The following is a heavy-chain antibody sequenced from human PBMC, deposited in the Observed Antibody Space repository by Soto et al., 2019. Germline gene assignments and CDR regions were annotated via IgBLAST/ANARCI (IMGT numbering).Heavy chain of an antibody. CDR3: AKDRIAAASYYYYGMDV. CDR1: GFTFSSYG. D-gene: IGHD6-13*01. CDR2: ISYDGSNK. J-gene: IGHJ6*02. V-gene: IGHV3-30*18. Sequence: GGSLRLSCAASGFTFSSYGMHWVRQAPGKGLEWVAVISYDGSNKYYADSVKGRFTISRDNSKNTLYLQMNSLRAEDTAVYYCAKDRIAAASYYYYGMDVWGQGTTVTVSS.